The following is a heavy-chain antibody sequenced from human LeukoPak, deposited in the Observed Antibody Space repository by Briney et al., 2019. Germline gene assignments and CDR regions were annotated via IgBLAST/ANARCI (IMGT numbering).Heavy chain of an antibody. J-gene: IGHJ4*02. CDR1: LFTFSSHV. CDR2: ISVSRWQI. CDR3: AKTGYSGSDRFFDY. D-gene: IGHD5-12*01. V-gene: IGHV3-23*01. Sequence: LTLSCAPSLFTFSSHVMIVVRQAPGKGREGVAGISVSRWQIYYTHSVKGRFTISRDNSKKTLNLQMNSLRAEDTAVYYCAKTGYSGSDRFFDYWGQGILVTISS.